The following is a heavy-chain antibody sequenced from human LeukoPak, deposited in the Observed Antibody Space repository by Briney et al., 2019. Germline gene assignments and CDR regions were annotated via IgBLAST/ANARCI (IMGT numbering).Heavy chain of an antibody. J-gene: IGHJ4*02. CDR2: IHYSGST. Sequence: PSETLSLTCTVSGGSINSYYWNWIRQPPGRELEWIGHIHYSGSTNYNPSLKSRVTISVDTSKNQFSLKLSSVTAADTAVYYCARCLGPIAVAGFDYWGQGTLVTVSS. V-gene: IGHV4-59*01. CDR1: GGSINSYY. CDR3: ARCLGPIAVAGFDY. D-gene: IGHD6-19*01.